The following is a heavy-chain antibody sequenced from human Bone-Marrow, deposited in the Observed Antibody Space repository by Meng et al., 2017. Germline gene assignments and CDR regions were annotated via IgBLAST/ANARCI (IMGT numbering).Heavy chain of an antibody. CDR2: IYNTGST. D-gene: IGHD2-2*01. CDR1: GGSISCSSW. CDR3: ARGYCSTTNCNWFDP. V-gene: IGHV4-4*02. Sequence: QVQLQESGPGLVKPSGTLSLTCTVSGGSISCSSWWTWVSQPPGKGLEWIGEIYNTGSTNYNPSLKSRVTISVDKSKNQFSLKLSSVTAADTAVYYGARGYCSTTNCNWFDPWGQGTLVTVSS. J-gene: IGHJ5*02.